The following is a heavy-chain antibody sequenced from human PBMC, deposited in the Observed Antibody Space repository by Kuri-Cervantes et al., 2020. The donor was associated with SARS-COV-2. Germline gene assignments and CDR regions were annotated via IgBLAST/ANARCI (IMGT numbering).Heavy chain of an antibody. D-gene: IGHD3-22*01. CDR2: ISYDGTNK. CDR1: EFTFRNYA. Sequence: GESLKISCAASEFTFRNYAMHWVRQAPGKGLEWVAVISYDGTNKYYADFVKGRFTISRDNSNNTLYLQMNSLRVEDTAVYYCARVPYYHDGSGFFYFDYWGQGPLVTVSS. V-gene: IGHV3-30-3*01. CDR3: ARVPYYHDGSGFFYFDY. J-gene: IGHJ4*02.